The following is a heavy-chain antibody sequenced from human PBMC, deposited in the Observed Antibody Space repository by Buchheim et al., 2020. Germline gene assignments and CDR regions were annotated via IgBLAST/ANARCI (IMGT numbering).Heavy chain of an antibody. V-gene: IGHV1-2*06. J-gene: IGHJ5*02. Sequence: QVQLVQSGAEVKKPGASVKVSCKASGYTFTGYYLHWVRQAPGQGLEWMGRINPNSGATDYAQKFQGRFTMTRDTSIDTAYMELSSLRSDDTAVYFCARDYYSANYYGCFDPWGQGTL. CDR3: ARDYYSANYYGCFDP. D-gene: IGHD1-26*01. CDR1: GYTFTGYY. CDR2: INPNSGAT.